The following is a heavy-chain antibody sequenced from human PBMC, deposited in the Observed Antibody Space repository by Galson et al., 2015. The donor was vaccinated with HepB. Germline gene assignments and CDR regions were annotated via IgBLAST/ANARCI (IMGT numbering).Heavy chain of an antibody. V-gene: IGHV3-43*01. D-gene: IGHD6-13*01. J-gene: IGHJ4*02. Sequence: SLRLSCAASGFTFDDYTMHWVRQAPGKGLEWVSLISWDGGSTYYADSVKGRFTISRDNSKNSLYLQMNSLRTEDTALYYCAKDIGDSSSPERGYFDYWGQGTLVTVSS. CDR3: AKDIGDSSSPERGYFDY. CDR1: GFTFDDYT. CDR2: ISWDGGST.